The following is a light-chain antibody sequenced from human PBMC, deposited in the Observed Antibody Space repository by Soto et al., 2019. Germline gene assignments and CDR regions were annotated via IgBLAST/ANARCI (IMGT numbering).Light chain of an antibody. Sequence: SVLTQPASVSGSPGQSITISCTGTSSDVGSYNLVSWYQQYPGKAPKLMIYEVSKRPSGVSNRFSGSKSGNTASLTISGLQAEDEADYYCCSYAGSSTYVFGTGTKVTVL. CDR1: SSDVGSYNL. CDR3: CSYAGSSTYV. J-gene: IGLJ1*01. CDR2: EVS. V-gene: IGLV2-23*02.